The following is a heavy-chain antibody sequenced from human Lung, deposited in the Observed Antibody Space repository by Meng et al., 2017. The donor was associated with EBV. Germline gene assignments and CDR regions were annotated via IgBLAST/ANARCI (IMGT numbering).Heavy chain of an antibody. J-gene: IGHJ5*02. CDR2: ISAYNGNT. Sequence: QVQLVQPGAEVKKPXXPVKVACKAXGYTFTSYGISWVRQAPGQGLEWMGWISAYNGNTNYAQKLQGRVTMTTDTSTSTAYMELRSLRSDDTAVYYCARNRPRGVATGANWFDPWGQGTLVTVSS. CDR3: ARNRPRGVATGANWFDP. V-gene: IGHV1-18*01. D-gene: IGHD5-12*01. CDR1: GYTFTSYG.